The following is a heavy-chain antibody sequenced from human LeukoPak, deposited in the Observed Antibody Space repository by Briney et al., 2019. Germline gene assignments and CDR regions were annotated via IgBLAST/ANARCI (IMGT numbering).Heavy chain of an antibody. CDR2: ISGYKGNT. CDR1: GYTFTSYG. V-gene: IGHV1-18*01. D-gene: IGHD3-22*01. Sequence: ASVKVSCKASGYTFTSYGVSWVRQAPGQGLEWMGWISGYKGNTNYAQNLRGRVTMTTDTSTSTAYMELRSLRSDDTAVYYCARLKGYDSSGYHDYWGQGTLVTVSS. CDR3: ARLKGYDSSGYHDY. J-gene: IGHJ4*02.